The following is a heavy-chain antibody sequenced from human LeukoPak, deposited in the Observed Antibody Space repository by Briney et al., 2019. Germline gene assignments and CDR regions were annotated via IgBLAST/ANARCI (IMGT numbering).Heavy chain of an antibody. Sequence: WETLSLTCTVSGGSISSYYWSWIRQPPGKGLEWIGYIYYSGSTNYNPSLKSRVTISADTSKNQFSLKLSSVTAADTAVYYCARAEDYGDYVGYWGQGTLVAVSS. CDR2: IYYSGST. CDR1: GGSISSYY. J-gene: IGHJ4*02. CDR3: ARAEDYGDYVGY. D-gene: IGHD4-17*01. V-gene: IGHV4-59*01.